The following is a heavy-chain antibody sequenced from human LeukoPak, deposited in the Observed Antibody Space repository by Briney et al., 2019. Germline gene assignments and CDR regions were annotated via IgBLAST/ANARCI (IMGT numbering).Heavy chain of an antibody. CDR2: INHSGST. V-gene: IGHV4-34*01. Sequence: SETLSLTCAVYGGSFSGYSWSWIRQPPGKGLEWIGEINHSGSTSNNPSLKSRVTISVDASKNQFSLKLSSVTAADTAVYYCARLTRVLRLLEWLPRDYYYYGMDVWGQRTTVTVSS. J-gene: IGHJ6*02. CDR1: GGSFSGYS. CDR3: ARLTRVLRLLEWLPRDYYYYGMDV. D-gene: IGHD3-3*01.